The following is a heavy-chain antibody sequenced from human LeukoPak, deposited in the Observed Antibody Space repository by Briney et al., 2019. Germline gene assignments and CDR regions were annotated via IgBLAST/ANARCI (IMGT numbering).Heavy chain of an antibody. CDR3: ARKLSPLDY. Sequence: GESLKISCNGSGYXITSYWISWVRQMPGKGLEWMGRIDPSDSYTNYNPSFQGHATISVDKSINTAYLQWSSLKASDTAIYYCARKLSPLDYWGQGTMVTVSS. D-gene: IGHD5-18*01. J-gene: IGHJ4*02. CDR1: GYXITSYW. CDR2: IDPSDSYT. V-gene: IGHV5-10-1*01.